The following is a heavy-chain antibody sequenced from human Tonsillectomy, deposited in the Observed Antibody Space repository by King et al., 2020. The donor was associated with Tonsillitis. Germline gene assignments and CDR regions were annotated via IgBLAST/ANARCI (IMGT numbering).Heavy chain of an antibody. CDR3: AHAVSAWCRFHWFDY. Sequence: TLKESGPTLVKPTQTLTLTCTFSGFSVSTSGVGVGWIRQPPGKALEWLALIYWNDDKRYSPSLKSRLTITKDTSKNQVVLTMTNMDPLDTATYYCAHAVSAWCRFHWFDYWGQGTLVTVSS. J-gene: IGHJ4*02. V-gene: IGHV2-5*01. CDR1: GFSVSTSGVG. D-gene: IGHD6-19*01. CDR2: IYWNDDK.